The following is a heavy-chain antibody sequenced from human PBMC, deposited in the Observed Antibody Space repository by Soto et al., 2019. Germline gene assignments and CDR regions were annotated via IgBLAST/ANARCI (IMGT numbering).Heavy chain of an antibody. CDR2: MNPNSGNT. CDR3: ARGFDLGYCISTSCYDYYGMDV. Sequence: ASVKVSCKASGYTFTSYDINWVRQATGQGLEWMGWMNPNSGNTGYAQKFQGRVTMTRNTSISTAYMELSSLRSEDTAVYYCARGFDLGYCISTSCYDYYGMDVWGQGTTVTVSS. D-gene: IGHD2-2*01. V-gene: IGHV1-8*01. CDR1: GYTFTSYD. J-gene: IGHJ6*02.